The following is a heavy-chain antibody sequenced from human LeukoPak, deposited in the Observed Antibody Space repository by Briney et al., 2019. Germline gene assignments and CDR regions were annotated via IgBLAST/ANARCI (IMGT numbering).Heavy chain of an antibody. Sequence: GGSLRLSCAASGFTFSSYSMNWVRQAPGKGLEWVSSISSSSSYIYYADSVKGRFTISRDNAKNSLYLQMNSLRAEDTAVYYCARDHPEGTGGFDYWGQGTLVIVSS. V-gene: IGHV3-21*01. CDR1: GFTFSSYS. CDR2: ISSSSSYI. CDR3: ARDHPEGTGGFDY. D-gene: IGHD2-8*02. J-gene: IGHJ4*02.